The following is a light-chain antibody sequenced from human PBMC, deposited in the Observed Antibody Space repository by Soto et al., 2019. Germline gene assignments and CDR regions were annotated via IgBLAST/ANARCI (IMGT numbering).Light chain of an antibody. CDR3: VSFAGGTYV. J-gene: IGLJ1*01. CDR2: DVD. V-gene: IGLV2-8*01. Sequence: SGLTQPPSASGSPGQSVTISCTGTSSDVGAYIFVSWYQQHPGKAPKLMIYDVDRRPPGVPDRFFGSKSGNTASLTVSGLQAEDEADYYCVSFAGGTYVFGTETKVTVL. CDR1: SSDVGAYIF.